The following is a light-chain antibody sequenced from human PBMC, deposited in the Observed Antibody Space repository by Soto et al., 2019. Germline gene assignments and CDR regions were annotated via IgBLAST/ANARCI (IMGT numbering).Light chain of an antibody. CDR1: QSISSW. CDR3: QQYNDNWT. CDR2: KAS. J-gene: IGKJ1*01. V-gene: IGKV1-5*03. Sequence: DIQMTQSPSTLSASVGDRVTITCRASQSISSWLAWYQQKPGKAPKLLIYKASTLQSGVPSRFSGSGSGTEFTLVISSLQPDDSATYYCQQYNDNWTFGQGT.